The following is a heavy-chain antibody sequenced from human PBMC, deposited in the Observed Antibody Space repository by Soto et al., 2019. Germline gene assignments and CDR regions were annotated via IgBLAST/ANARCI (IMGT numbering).Heavy chain of an antibody. D-gene: IGHD6-13*01. CDR2: ISGSGAST. Sequence: EVQLLESGGGLVQPGGSLRLSCAASGFTFSSYAMNWVRQAPGKGLEGVSAISGSGASTYYADSVKGRFTISRDNSKNTLYLQMSSLRAEDTAIYHCAKDRNAAAGTDNWFDPWGQGTLVTVSS. CDR3: AKDRNAAAGTDNWFDP. CDR1: GFTFSSYA. J-gene: IGHJ5*02. V-gene: IGHV3-23*01.